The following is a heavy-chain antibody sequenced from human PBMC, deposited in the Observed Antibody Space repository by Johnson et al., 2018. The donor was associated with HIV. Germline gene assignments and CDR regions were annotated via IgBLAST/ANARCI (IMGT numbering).Heavy chain of an antibody. CDR3: AKDKFMFLDNPVDAFDV. Sequence: EVQLVESGGGLVQPGGSLRLSCAASGFSFSSSDIYWVRQFTGKGLEWVSGIGSGGLTYYLDSVKGRFTISRENAKNSVYLHMNSLRPDDTGVYYCAKDKFMFLDNPVDAFDVWGQGTMVTFSS. CDR1: GFSFSSSD. J-gene: IGHJ3*01. CDR2: IGSGGLT. D-gene: IGHD3/OR15-3a*01. V-gene: IGHV3-13*01.